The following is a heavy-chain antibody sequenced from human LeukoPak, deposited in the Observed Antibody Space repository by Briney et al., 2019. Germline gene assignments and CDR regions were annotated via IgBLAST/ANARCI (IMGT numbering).Heavy chain of an antibody. J-gene: IGHJ3*02. Sequence: GGSLRLSCAASGFTFSNYGMHWVRQAPGKGLEWVVVISYDGSDKYYADSVKGRFTISRDNSKNTLYLQMNSLRAEDTAVYYCANGYYYGSGSYYKEAFDIWGQGTMVTVSS. V-gene: IGHV3-30*18. D-gene: IGHD3-10*01. CDR1: GFTFSNYG. CDR3: ANGYYYGSGSYYKEAFDI. CDR2: ISYDGSDK.